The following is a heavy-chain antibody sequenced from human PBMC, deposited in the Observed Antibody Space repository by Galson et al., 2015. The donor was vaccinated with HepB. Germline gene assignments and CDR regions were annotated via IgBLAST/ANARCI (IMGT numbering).Heavy chain of an antibody. CDR1: GFTFSSYS. V-gene: IGHV3-48*01. D-gene: IGHD6-13*01. CDR3: ARDAGYSRPNWFDP. J-gene: IGHJ5*02. CDR2: ISSSSSTI. Sequence: SLRLSCAASGFTFSSYSMNWVRQAPGKGLEWVSYISSSSSTIYYADSVKGRFTISRDNAKNSLYLQMNSLRAEDTAVYYCARDAGYSRPNWFDPWGQGTLVTVSS.